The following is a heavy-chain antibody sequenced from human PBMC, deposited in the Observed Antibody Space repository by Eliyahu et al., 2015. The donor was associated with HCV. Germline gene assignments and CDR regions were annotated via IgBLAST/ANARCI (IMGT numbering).Heavy chain of an antibody. V-gene: IGHV4-59*01. CDR1: GGSXXXYX. J-gene: IGHJ5*02. D-gene: IGHD6-19*01. CDR3: ASGGGGIAVAGTGGWFDP. Sequence: QVQLQESGPGLVKPSETLSLTCTXXGGSXXXYXWSWIRXPPGKGLEWIGYIHYSGSTNYHPXLKSRVTISLDXSKNQFSLKLSSVTAADTAVYYCASGGGGIAVAGTGGWFDPWGQGTLVTVSS. CDR2: IHYSGST.